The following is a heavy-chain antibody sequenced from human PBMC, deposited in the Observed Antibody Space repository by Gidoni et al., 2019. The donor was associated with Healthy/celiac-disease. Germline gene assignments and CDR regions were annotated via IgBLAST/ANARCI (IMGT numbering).Heavy chain of an antibody. CDR1: GGTFSSYA. D-gene: IGHD6-19*01. CDR2: ILPIFGTA. CDR3: ARNSGWTYNWVDP. V-gene: IGHV1-69*01. J-gene: IGHJ5*02. Sequence: QVPLVQSGAEVKKPGSSVKVSCTASGGTFSSYAISWVRQAPGPGLGWMGGILPIFGTANYVQKFQGKITITADESTSTAYMELSSVGSEETAVYYWARNSGWTYNWVDPWGQGTLVTVSS.